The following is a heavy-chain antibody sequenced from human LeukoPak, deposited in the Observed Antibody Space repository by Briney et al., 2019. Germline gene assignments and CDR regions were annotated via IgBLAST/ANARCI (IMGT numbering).Heavy chain of an antibody. CDR2: INPNSGGT. Sequence: EASVKVSCKASGYTFTGYYMHWVRQAPGQGLEWMGWINPNSGGTNYAQKFQGRVTMTRDTSISTAYMELSRLGSDDTAVYYCARHGGSAFYFHHQRAFNIWGQGTVVTVSS. D-gene: IGHD3-10*01. J-gene: IGHJ3*02. CDR3: ARHGGSAFYFHHQRAFNI. CDR1: GYTFTGYY. V-gene: IGHV1-2*02.